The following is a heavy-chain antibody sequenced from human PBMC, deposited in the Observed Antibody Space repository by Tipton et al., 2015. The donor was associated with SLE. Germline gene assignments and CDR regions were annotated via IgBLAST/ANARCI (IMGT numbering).Heavy chain of an antibody. D-gene: IGHD2-15*01. V-gene: IGHV4-59*08. Sequence: TLSLTCTVSGGSISNYYWSWIRQPPGKGLEWIGYIYYSGNTNYNPSLKSRVTMSVDTSMNQFSLELSSGTAADTAVYYCARLVVLAAEGLYSFDYWGHGTLVTVSS. CDR3: ARLVVLAAEGLYSFDY. CDR2: IYYSGNT. CDR1: GGSISNYY. J-gene: IGHJ4*01.